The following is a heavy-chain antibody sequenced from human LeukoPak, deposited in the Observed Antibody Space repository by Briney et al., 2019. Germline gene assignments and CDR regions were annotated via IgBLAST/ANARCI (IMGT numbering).Heavy chain of an antibody. V-gene: IGHV3-15*07. D-gene: IGHD3-10*01. Sequence: GGPLRLSCAASVFTFSNAWMNCLRHAPGKGLEWVRRIKSKTDGGTTDYAAPVKGRFTISRDDSKNTLYLQMNSLKTEDTAVYYCTTGVIVYGGADGYWGQGTLVTVSS. CDR3: TTGVIVYGGADGY. J-gene: IGHJ4*02. CDR1: VFTFSNAW. CDR2: IKSKTDGGTT.